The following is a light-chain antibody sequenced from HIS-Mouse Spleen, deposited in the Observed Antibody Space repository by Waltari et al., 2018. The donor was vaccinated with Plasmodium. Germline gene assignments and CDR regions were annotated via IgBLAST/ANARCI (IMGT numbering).Light chain of an antibody. CDR2: KAC. CDR3: QQYKSYSWT. CDR1: QSISSR. J-gene: IGKJ1*01. V-gene: IGKV1-5*03. Sequence: DIQMTQSPSTLSASVGDRVTITCRASQSISSRLARYQQKPGKAPKLLIYKACSLGSGVPARFSGSGSGTEFTLTISSLQPDDFAAYYCQQYKSYSWTFGQGTKVEIK.